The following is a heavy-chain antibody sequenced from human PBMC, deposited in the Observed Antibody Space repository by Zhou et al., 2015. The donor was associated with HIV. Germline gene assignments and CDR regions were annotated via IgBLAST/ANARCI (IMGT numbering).Heavy chain of an antibody. CDR3: AKGGWVRHGGPSYDYHYDMDV. Sequence: QVQLVQSGAEVKKPGSSVKVSCKASGGTFSSYAISWVRQAPGQGLEWMGGIIPMFGTANYAQKFQGRVTIIADESTSTAYMELSSLRSDDTAVYYCAKGGWVRHGGPSYDYHYDMDVWAERNDVDRLL. CDR2: IIPMFGTA. CDR1: GGTFSSYA. V-gene: IGHV1-69*01. J-gene: IGHJ6*02. D-gene: IGHD1-1*01.